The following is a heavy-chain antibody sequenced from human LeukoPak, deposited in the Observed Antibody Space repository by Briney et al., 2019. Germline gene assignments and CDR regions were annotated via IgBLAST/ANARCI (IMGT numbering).Heavy chain of an antibody. CDR2: ISYDGSNK. J-gene: IGHJ4*02. Sequence: GRSLRLSCAASGFTFSSYGMHWVRQAPGKGLEWVAVISYDGSNKYYADSVKGRFTISRDNSKNTLYLQMNSLRAEDTAVYYCAKTSQRRGVRIDYWGQGTLVTVSS. D-gene: IGHD1-1*01. CDR3: AKTSQRRGVRIDY. CDR1: GFTFSSYG. V-gene: IGHV3-30*18.